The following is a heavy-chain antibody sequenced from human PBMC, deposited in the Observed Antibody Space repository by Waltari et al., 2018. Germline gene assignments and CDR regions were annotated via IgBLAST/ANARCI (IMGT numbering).Heavy chain of an antibody. V-gene: IGHV3-21*01. D-gene: IGHD1-26*01. CDR3: ARWRWHQSELDS. J-gene: IGHJ4*02. CDR2: IDTSGTSK. Sequence: EVQLVESGGGLVQPGGSLRLAWAASGFTRTSYSMNWVRQAPGKGLEWVSSIDTSGTSKYYADSVKGRFTVSRDNAKNSMYLEMDSLRAEDTAVYYCARWRWHQSELDSWGQGTLVTVSS. CDR1: GFTRTSYS.